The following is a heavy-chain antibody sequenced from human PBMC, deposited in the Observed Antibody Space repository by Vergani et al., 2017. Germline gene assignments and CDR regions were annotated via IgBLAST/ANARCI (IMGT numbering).Heavy chain of an antibody. V-gene: IGHV3-48*01. CDR2: VSTGTKSQ. CDR3: ATAGAAYCRGASCYDFFEY. J-gene: IGHJ4*02. CDR1: GFDFSSYI. Sequence: ELQPVESGGGLVKPGGSLRLSCVVSGFDFSSYIMNWVRQAPGKGLEWVSFVSTGTKSQSYAESVKGRFTISRDSAKNSLYLQMDSLRAEDTAVYYCATAGAAYCRGASCYDFFEYWGQGTLVTVAS. D-gene: IGHD2-15*01.